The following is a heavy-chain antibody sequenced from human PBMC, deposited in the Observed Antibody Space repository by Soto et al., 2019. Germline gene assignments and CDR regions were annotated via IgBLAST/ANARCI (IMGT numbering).Heavy chain of an antibody. CDR3: ALQLVSWFDP. D-gene: IGHD6-13*01. Sequence: QVQLQQWGAGLLKPSETLSLTCAVYGGSFSGYYWSWIRQPPGKGLEWIGEINHSGSTNYNPSLKSRVTISVDTSKHHFSLKLSSVTAADTAVYYCALQLVSWFDPWGQGTLVTVSS. J-gene: IGHJ5*02. CDR1: GGSFSGYY. V-gene: IGHV4-34*01. CDR2: INHSGST.